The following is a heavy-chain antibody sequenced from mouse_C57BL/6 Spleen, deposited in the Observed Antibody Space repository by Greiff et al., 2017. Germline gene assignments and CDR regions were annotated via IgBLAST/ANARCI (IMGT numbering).Heavy chain of an antibody. J-gene: IGHJ4*01. V-gene: IGHV1-59*01. D-gene: IGHD2-1*01. CDR2: IDPSDSYT. CDR3: ARKGFYYSAMDY. Sequence: QVHVKQPGAELVRPGTSVKLSCKASGYTFTSYWMHWVKQRPGQGLEWIGVIDPSDSYTNYNQKFKGKATLTVDTSSSTAYMQLISLTSEDSAVYYCARKGFYYSAMDYWGQGTSVTVSS. CDR1: GYTFTSYW.